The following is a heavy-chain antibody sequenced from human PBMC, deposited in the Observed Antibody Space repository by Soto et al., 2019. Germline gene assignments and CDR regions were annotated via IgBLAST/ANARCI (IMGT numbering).Heavy chain of an antibody. J-gene: IGHJ6*02. V-gene: IGHV4-34*01. D-gene: IGHD5-18*01. CDR3: ARAGTGIQLWLPEYYYYGMDV. CDR2: INHSGST. Sequence: AETLSLTCAVYGGSFIGYYWIWIRQPPGKGLEWIGEINHSGSTNYNPSLKSRVTISVDTSKNQFSLKLSSVTAADTAVYYCARAGTGIQLWLPEYYYYGMDVWGQGTTVTVSS. CDR1: GGSFIGYY.